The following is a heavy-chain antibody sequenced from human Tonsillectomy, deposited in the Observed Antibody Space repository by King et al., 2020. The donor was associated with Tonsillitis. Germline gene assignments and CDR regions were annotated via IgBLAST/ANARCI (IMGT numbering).Heavy chain of an antibody. Sequence: QLVQSGGGVVQPGRSLRLSCAASGFTFSNYAMYWVRQAPGKGLEWVALISYDGSNKYYADSVKGRFTISRDNSKNTLYLQMNSLRAEDTAVYYCARALGRGFEEYSASYYYGMDVWGQGTTVTVSS. CDR1: GFTFSNYA. J-gene: IGHJ6*01. CDR2: ISYDGSNK. V-gene: IGHV3-30-3*01. D-gene: IGHD3-10*01. CDR3: ARALGRGFEEYSASYYYGMDV.